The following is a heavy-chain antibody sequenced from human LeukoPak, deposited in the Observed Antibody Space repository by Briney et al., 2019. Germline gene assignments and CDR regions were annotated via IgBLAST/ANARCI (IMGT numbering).Heavy chain of an antibody. CDR2: ITSKTDGETN. CDR1: GFTFSNAW. Sequence: GGSLRLSCVVSGFTFSNAWMSWVRQAPGKGLEWVGRITSKTDGETNDYAAPVKGRFTISRDDSKNTLYLQMNSLKIEDTAVYFCTTFLTPRGQGSLVTVSS. J-gene: IGHJ4*02. CDR3: TTFLTP. V-gene: IGHV3-15*01. D-gene: IGHD1-14*01.